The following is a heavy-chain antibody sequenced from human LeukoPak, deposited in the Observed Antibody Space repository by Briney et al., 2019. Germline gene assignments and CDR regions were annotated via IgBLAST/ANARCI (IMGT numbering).Heavy chain of an antibody. V-gene: IGHV3-30*03. D-gene: IGHD5-18*01. CDR3: ARARSSYGYGDAFDI. CDR2: ISYDGSSK. J-gene: IGHJ3*02. Sequence: GGSLRLSCAASGFTVSSSYMSWVRQAPGKGLEWVAVISYDGSSKYYADSVKGRFTISRDNSKNTLYLQMNSLRAEDTAVYYCARARSSYGYGDAFDIWGQGTMVTVSS. CDR1: GFTVSSSY.